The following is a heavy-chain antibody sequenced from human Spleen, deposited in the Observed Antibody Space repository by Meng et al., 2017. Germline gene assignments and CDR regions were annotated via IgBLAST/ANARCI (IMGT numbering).Heavy chain of an antibody. CDR3: ARGSPRITMIVVVTNFDY. CDR1: GYSISSGYY. D-gene: IGHD3-22*01. V-gene: IGHV4-38-2*01. J-gene: IGHJ4*02. CDR2: IYHSGST. Sequence: SETLSLTCAVSGYSISSGYYWGWIRQPPGKGLEWIGSIYHSGSTYYNPSLKSRVTISVDTSKNQFSVKLSSVTAADTAVYYCARGSPRITMIVVVTNFDYWGQGTLVTVSS.